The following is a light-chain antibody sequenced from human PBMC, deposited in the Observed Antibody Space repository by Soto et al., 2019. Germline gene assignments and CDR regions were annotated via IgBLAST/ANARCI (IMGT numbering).Light chain of an antibody. CDR3: QQYQNSPRT. CDR1: QSISTY. V-gene: IGKV3-11*01. J-gene: IGKJ1*01. CDR2: DTS. Sequence: ETVLTQSPATLSLSPGARAPLSCRARQSISTYLAWYPQRPGQAPRLLIYDTSKRATGIPDRFSGSGSGTDFTLTISRLEPEDFAVYYCQQYQNSPRTFGQGTKVDIK.